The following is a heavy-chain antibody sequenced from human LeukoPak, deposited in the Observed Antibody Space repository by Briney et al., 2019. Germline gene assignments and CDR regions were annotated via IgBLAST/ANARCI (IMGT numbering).Heavy chain of an antibody. J-gene: IGHJ4*02. CDR3: ARHPGGYARAYFDY. Sequence: SETLSLTCTVSGGSISSYYWSWIRQPPGKGLEWIGYIYYSGSTNYNPSLKSRVTISVDTSKNQFSLKLSSVTAADTAVYYCARHPGGYARAYFDYWGQGTLVTVSS. V-gene: IGHV4-59*08. CDR2: IYYSGST. D-gene: IGHD5-12*01. CDR1: GGSISSYY.